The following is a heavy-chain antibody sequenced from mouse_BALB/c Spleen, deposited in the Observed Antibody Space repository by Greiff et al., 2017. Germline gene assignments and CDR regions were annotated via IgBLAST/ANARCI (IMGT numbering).Heavy chain of an antibody. J-gene: IGHJ2*01. CDR1: GFTFSDYY. V-gene: IGHV5-4*02. D-gene: IGHD1-1*01. Sequence: EVKLMESGGGLVKPGGSLKLSCAASGFTFSDYYMSWVRQTPEKRLEWVATISDGGSYTYYPDSVKGRFTISRDNAKNNLYLQMSSLKSEDTAMYYCARGGKRYYFDYWGQGTTLTVSS. CDR3: ARGGKRYYFDY. CDR2: ISDGGSYT.